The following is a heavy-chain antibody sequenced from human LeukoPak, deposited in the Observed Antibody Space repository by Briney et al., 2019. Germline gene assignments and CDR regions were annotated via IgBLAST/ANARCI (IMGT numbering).Heavy chain of an antibody. CDR2: ISSSSSTI. CDR3: ARSRYSGSYPFDY. CDR1: GFTFSSYS. J-gene: IGHJ4*02. D-gene: IGHD1-26*01. Sequence: GGSLRLSCAASGFTFSSYSMNWARQAPGKGLEWVSYISSSSSTIYYADSVKGRFTISRDNAKNSLYLQMNSLRAEDTAVYYCARSRYSGSYPFDYWGQGTLVTVSS. V-gene: IGHV3-48*01.